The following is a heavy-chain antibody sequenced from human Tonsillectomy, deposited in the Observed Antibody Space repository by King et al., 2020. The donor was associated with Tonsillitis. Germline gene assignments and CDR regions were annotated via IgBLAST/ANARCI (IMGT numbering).Heavy chain of an antibody. V-gene: IGHV1-2*04. CDR3: ARDGYDFWSGYYLSGGMDV. CDR1: GYTFTGYY. CDR2: VNPHSGAT. D-gene: IGHD3-3*01. Sequence: QLVQSGAEVKKPGDSVEVSCQTSGYTFTGYYVHWVRQAPGQGLEWMGWVNPHSGATNYAQKFQDWVTMTSDPSISTVYMELSRLKADDTAVYYCARDGYDFWSGYYLSGGMDVWGQGTTVIVSS. J-gene: IGHJ6*02.